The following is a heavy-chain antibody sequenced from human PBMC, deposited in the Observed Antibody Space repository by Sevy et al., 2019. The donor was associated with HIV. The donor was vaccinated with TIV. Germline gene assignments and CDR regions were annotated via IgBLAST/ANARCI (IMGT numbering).Heavy chain of an antibody. CDR1: GYTFTGYY. J-gene: IGHJ3*02. CDR2: INPNSGGT. Sequence: ASVKVSCKASGYTFTGYYMHWVRQAPGQGLEWMGWINPNSGGTNYAQKFQGRATMTRDTSISTAYMELSRLRSDDTAVYYCAREIVGATGDAFDIWGQGTMVTVSS. D-gene: IGHD1-26*01. CDR3: AREIVGATGDAFDI. V-gene: IGHV1-2*02.